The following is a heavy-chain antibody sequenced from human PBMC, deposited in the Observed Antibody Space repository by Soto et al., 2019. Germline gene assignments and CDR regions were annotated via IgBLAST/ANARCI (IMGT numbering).Heavy chain of an antibody. CDR1: GLTVSIYA. J-gene: IGHJ4*02. V-gene: IGHV3-30-3*01. D-gene: IGHD5-18*01. CDR3: XRERDSYAYLPLWPVDY. CDR2: ISYDGSDK. Sequence: GSLRLSCAASGLTVSIYAMHWVRQAPGKGLEWVAVISYDGSDKYYADSVKGRFTISRDNSKNTLYLQMNSLRTDDTAVYYCXRERDSYAYLPLWPVDYWGQGTLVTVSS.